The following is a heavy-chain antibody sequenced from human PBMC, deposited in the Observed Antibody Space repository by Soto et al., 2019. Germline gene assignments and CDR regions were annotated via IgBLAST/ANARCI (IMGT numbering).Heavy chain of an antibody. Sequence: PSETLSLTCAVYGGSFSGYYWSWIRQPPGKGLEWIGEINHSGSTNYNPSLKSRVTISVDTSKNQFSLKLSSVTAADTAVYYCARVADIVVVPAARVAFDIWGQGTMVTVSS. CDR2: INHSGST. CDR1: GGSFSGYY. J-gene: IGHJ3*02. V-gene: IGHV4-34*01. D-gene: IGHD2-2*01. CDR3: ARVADIVVVPAARVAFDI.